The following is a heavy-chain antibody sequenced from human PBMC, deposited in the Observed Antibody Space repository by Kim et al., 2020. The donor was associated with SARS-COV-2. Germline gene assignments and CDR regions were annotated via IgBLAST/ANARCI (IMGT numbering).Heavy chain of an antibody. CDR3: GRAPYYYDSSGPNWFDP. CDR1: GFTFSSYS. D-gene: IGHD3-22*01. CDR2: ISSSSNTI. J-gene: IGHJ5*02. V-gene: IGHV3-48*02. Sequence: GGSLRLSCAASGFTFSSYSMNWVRQAPGKGLEWVSYISSSSNTIYYADPVKGRFTITRDNAKNSLYLQMNSLRDEDTAVYYCGRAPYYYDSSGPNWFDPWGQGTLVTVSS.